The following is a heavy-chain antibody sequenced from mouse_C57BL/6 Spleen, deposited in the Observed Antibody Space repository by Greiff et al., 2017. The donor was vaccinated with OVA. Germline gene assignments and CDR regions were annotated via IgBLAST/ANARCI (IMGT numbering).Heavy chain of an antibody. CDR1: GYTFTSYT. CDR2: INPSSGYT. D-gene: IGHD1-1*01. CDR3: ARGFSTTVVEDY. J-gene: IGHJ2*01. V-gene: IGHV1-4*01. Sequence: VQLQQSGAELARPGASVKMSCKASGYTFTSYTMHWVKQRPGQGLEWIGYINPSSGYTKYNQKFKDKATLTADKSSSTAYMQLSSLTSEDSAVYYCARGFSTTVVEDYWGQGTTLTVSS.